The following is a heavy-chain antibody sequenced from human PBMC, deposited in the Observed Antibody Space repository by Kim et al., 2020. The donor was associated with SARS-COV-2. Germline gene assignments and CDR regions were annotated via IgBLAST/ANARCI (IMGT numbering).Heavy chain of an antibody. J-gene: IGHJ6*01. V-gene: IGHV3-33*01. CDR3: AREHCSSTSCYTDYYGMDV. D-gene: IGHD2-2*02. CDR1: GFTFSSYG. CDR2: IWYDRSNK. Sequence: GGSLRLSCAASGFTFSSYGMHWVRQAPGKGLEWVAVIWYDRSNKYYADSVKGRFTISRDNSKNTLYLQMNSLTAEDTAVYYCAREHCSSTSCYTDYYGMDVWGQGTTVTVPS.